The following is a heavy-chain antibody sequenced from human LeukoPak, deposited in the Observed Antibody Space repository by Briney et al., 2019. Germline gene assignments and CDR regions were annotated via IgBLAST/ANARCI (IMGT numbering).Heavy chain of an antibody. J-gene: IGHJ4*02. Sequence: GRSLRLPCAASGFTFSSYGMHWVRQAPGKGLEWVAVISYDGSNKYYADSVKGRFTISRDNSKNTLYLQMNSLRAEDTAVYYCAKERGYSYGYGMGTFDYWGQGTLVTVSS. CDR1: GFTFSSYG. CDR2: ISYDGSNK. V-gene: IGHV3-30*18. D-gene: IGHD5-18*01. CDR3: AKERGYSYGYGMGTFDY.